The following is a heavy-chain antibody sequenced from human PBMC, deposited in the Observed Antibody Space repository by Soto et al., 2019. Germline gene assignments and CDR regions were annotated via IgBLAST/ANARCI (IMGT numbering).Heavy chain of an antibody. V-gene: IGHV3-23*01. Sequence: EVQLLESGGELVQPGVSLRLSCAASGFSIANYAMTWVRQAPGKGLEWVAGIRGSGGSTYYADSVKGRFIISKDNSKNTLYLQMNGLRAEDTAIYSCAKDRDYLNSIRWLDSWGQGTLVTVSS. CDR1: GFSIANYA. CDR3: AKDRDYLNSIRWLDS. CDR2: IRGSGGST. J-gene: IGHJ5*01. D-gene: IGHD4-17*01.